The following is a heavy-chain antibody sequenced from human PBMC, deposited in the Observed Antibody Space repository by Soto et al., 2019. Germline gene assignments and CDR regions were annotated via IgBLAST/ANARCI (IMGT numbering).Heavy chain of an antibody. CDR3: ARQARGYYCGWFDP. CDR1: GGSILDSTYY. J-gene: IGHJ5*02. Sequence: QLLLQESGPGLVKPSETLSLTCTVSGGSILDSTYYWAWIRQSPGKGLEWIGTIFYSGGTFYTPSISSRVTMSADTSNSQSYRKLSSVTAADPAGYYCARQARGYYCGWFDPLGQGTLVTVSS. CDR2: IFYSGGT. D-gene: IGHD3-22*01. V-gene: IGHV4-39*01.